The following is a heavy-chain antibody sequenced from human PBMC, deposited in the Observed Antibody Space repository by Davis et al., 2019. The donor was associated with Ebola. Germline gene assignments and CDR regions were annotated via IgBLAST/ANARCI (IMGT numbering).Heavy chain of an antibody. CDR3: ARVRGTLARFYGMDV. Sequence: SETLSLTCTVSGDSINGYYWTWIRQPPGEGMEYIGYIYYVRTTDYNPSLKSRVTMSVDMSKNQFSLNLNSVTAADTAIYYCARVRGTLARFYGMDVWGQGTTVTVSS. D-gene: IGHD3-10*01. J-gene: IGHJ6*02. CDR1: GDSINGYY. V-gene: IGHV4-59*01. CDR2: IYYVRTT.